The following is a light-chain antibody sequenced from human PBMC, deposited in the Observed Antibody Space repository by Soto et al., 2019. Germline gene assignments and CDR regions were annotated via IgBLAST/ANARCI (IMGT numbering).Light chain of an antibody. V-gene: IGKV3-11*01. J-gene: IGKJ1*01. Sequence: EILLTQSPSTRSLSPGERATLSCRASQSVSSDLAWYQQKPGQAPRLLIYDASNRATGIPARFSGSGSGTDFTLTISRLEPEDFAVYHCQQYDDSMTFGQGTKVDIK. CDR3: QQYDDSMT. CDR2: DAS. CDR1: QSVSSD.